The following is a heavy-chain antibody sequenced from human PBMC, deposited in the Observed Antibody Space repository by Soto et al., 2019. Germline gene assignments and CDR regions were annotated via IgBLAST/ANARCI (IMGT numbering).Heavy chain of an antibody. V-gene: IGHV1-46*01. Sequence: QVQLVQSGAEVKKPGASVKVSCKASGYTFTSFYIHWVRQAPGQGLEWMGIINPSGGSTNYAQKCEGRVIVTRDTSTSTVYMDLSSLESEDTAVYYCARNLAAGDYWGQGTLVTVSS. CDR2: INPSGGST. CDR3: ARNLAAGDY. D-gene: IGHD6-13*01. CDR1: GYTFTSFY. J-gene: IGHJ4*02.